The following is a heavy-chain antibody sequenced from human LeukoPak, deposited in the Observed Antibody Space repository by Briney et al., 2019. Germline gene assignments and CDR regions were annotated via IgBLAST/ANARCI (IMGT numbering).Heavy chain of an antibody. CDR3: AKDGANDLFKGGAYFLD. CDR2: ISFDGSSD. D-gene: IGHD4/OR15-4a*01. V-gene: IGHV3-30-3*01. Sequence: GGSLRLSCAASGFTFSNNAMHWVCQAPGKGLEWMAVISFDGSSDTYADPVEGRFTISRDNSKNKLYLQMNSLRNDDTAVYYCAKDGANDLFKGGAYFLDWGQGALVTVSS. CDR1: GFTFSNNA. J-gene: IGHJ1*01.